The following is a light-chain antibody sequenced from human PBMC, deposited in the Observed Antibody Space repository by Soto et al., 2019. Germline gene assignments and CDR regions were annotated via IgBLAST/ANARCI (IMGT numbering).Light chain of an antibody. J-gene: IGLJ3*02. CDR2: SNN. CDR1: SSNIGSNT. CDR3: AAWDDSPNWV. V-gene: IGLV1-44*01. Sequence: QSVLTQPPSASGTPGQRVTISCSGSSSNIGSNTVNWYQQLPGTAPKLLIYSNNQRPSGVPDRFSGSKSGTSASLAISGLPSEDEADYYCAAWDDSPNWVFGGGTKVTVL.